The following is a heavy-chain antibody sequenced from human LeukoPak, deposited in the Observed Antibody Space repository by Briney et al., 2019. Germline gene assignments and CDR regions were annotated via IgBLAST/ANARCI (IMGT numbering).Heavy chain of an antibody. D-gene: IGHD1-14*01. CDR2: IYTSGST. Sequence: SXTLSLTCTVSGGSISSGSYYWSWIRQPAGKGLEWIGRIYTSGSTNYNPSLKSRVTISVDTSKNQFSLKLSSVTAADTAVYYCAREEFRGTYNGWGQGTLVTVSS. V-gene: IGHV4-61*02. J-gene: IGHJ4*02. CDR3: AREEFRGTYNG. CDR1: GGSISSGSYY.